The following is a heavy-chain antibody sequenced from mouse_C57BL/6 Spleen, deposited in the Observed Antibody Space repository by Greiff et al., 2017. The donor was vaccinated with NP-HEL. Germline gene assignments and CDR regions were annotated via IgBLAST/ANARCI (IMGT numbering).Heavy chain of an antibody. V-gene: IGHV5-4*01. J-gene: IGHJ2*01. CDR3: ARVDYYGSSDFDY. CDR2: ISDGGSYT. Sequence: EVQGVESGGGLVKPGGSLKLSCAASGFTFSSYAMSWVRQTPEKRLEWVATISDGGSYTYYPDNVKGRFTISRDNAKNNLYLQMSQLKTEVTARYYCARVDYYGSSDFDYWGQGTTLTVSS. CDR1: GFTFSSYA. D-gene: IGHD1-1*01.